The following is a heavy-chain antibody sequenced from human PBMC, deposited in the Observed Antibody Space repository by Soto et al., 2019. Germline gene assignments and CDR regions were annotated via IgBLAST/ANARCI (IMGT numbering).Heavy chain of an antibody. V-gene: IGHV4-31*03. J-gene: IGHJ5*02. CDR1: GGSINSRGYY. CDR2: IYYSGSI. Sequence: SETLSLTCTVSGGSINSRGYYWTWIRQRPVKGLEWIGNIYYSGSIHFNPSLNSRLTMLVDTSENQFSLKLTSVTAADTAVYYCARQSESTGYFYGWFDPWGQGTLVTVSS. D-gene: IGHD3-9*01. CDR3: ARQSESTGYFYGWFDP.